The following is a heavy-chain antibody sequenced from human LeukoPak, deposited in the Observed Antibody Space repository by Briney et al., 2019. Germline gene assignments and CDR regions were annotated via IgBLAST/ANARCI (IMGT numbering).Heavy chain of an antibody. J-gene: IGHJ4*02. CDR1: GFTFSSYA. CDR2: ISGSGGNT. V-gene: IGHV3-23*01. D-gene: IGHD1-26*01. Sequence: PGGSLRLSCTTSGFTFSSYAMSWVRQAPGKGLEWGSTISGSGGNTYYADSVKGRFTISRDNSKNTLYLQMNSLRADDTAAYYCANYGGTYWYYFDYWGQGTLVIVSS. CDR3: ANYGGTYWYYFDY.